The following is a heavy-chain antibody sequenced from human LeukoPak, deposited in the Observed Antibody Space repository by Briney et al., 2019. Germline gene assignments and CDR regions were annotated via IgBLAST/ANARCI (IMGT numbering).Heavy chain of an antibody. Sequence: SETLSLTCAVYGGSFSGYYWSWIRQPPGKGLEWIGEINHSGSTNYNPSLKSRVTISVDTSKNQFSLKLSSVTAADTAVYYCARGQIFDYWGQGTLVTVSS. V-gene: IGHV4-34*01. J-gene: IGHJ4*02. CDR2: INHSGST. CDR3: ARGQIFDY. CDR1: GGSFSGYY.